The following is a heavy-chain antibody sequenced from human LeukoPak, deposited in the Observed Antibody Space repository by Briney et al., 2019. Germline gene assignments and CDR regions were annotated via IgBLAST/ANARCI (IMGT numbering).Heavy chain of an antibody. CDR2: ISVSGGSE. Sequence: HPGGSLRLSCVVSRLTFNSNAMYWFRQAPGKGLEWVSGISVSGGSEYYADSVKGRFSVSRDNSKRTVYLQMNSLRAEDTAVYFCASHAHDYDSSGYFDSWGQGALVTVSS. CDR3: ASHAHDYDSSGYFDS. J-gene: IGHJ4*02. CDR1: RLTFNSNA. V-gene: IGHV3-23*01. D-gene: IGHD3-22*01.